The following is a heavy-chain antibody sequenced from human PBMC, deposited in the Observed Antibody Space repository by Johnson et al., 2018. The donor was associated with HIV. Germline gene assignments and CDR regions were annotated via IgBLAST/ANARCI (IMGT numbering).Heavy chain of an antibody. CDR1: GFTFGDYA. J-gene: IGHJ3*02. Sequence: VQLVESGGGLVQPGRSLRLSCTASGFTFGDYAMSWVRQAPGKGLDWVGFIRSKAYGGTTEYAASVNGRFTISRDNSKNTLYLQMNSLRAEDTAVYYCARGMARIAFDIWGQGTMVTVSS. V-gene: IGHV3-49*04. CDR2: IRSKAYGGTT. CDR3: ARGMARIAFDI. D-gene: IGHD5-24*01.